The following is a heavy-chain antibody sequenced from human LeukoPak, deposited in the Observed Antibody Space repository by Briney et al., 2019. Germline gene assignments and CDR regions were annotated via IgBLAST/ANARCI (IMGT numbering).Heavy chain of an antibody. Sequence: PSETLSLTCTVSGGSISSYYWSWIRQPPGKGLEWIGYIYYSGSTNYNPSLKSRVTISVDTSKNQFSLKLSSVTAADTAVYYCARLSQIKYYFDYWGQGTLVTVSS. V-gene: IGHV4-59*12. CDR1: GGSISSYY. CDR3: ARLSQIKYYFDY. D-gene: IGHD3-3*02. CDR2: IYYSGST. J-gene: IGHJ4*02.